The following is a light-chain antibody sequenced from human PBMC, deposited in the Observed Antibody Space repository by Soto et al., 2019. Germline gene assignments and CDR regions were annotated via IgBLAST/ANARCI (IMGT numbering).Light chain of an antibody. J-gene: IGKJ4*01. CDR2: RSS. CDR3: QQYDNSRGLT. Sequence: DIVLTQSPGTLPLSPGERATLSCRASQSVSNSYFAWYQQKPGQAHRLLIYRSSIRATGIPDRFSGSGSETDFTLTISGLEPEDFAVYYCQQYDNSRGLTFGGGTKVEIK. CDR1: QSVSNSY. V-gene: IGKV3-20*01.